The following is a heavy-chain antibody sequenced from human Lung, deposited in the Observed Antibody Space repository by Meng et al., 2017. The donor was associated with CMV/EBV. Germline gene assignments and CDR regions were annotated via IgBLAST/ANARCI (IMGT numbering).Heavy chain of an antibody. CDR2: IRYDEKTK. V-gene: IGHV3-30*02. CDR3: VKDFPGDCYPFCYYFSHGMDV. Sequence: GGSXRLXCATSGLNFKIYGMHWVRQLPGKGLEWVAFIRYDEKTKYYADSVKGRFTISRDNSKNTLYLQMNSLTVEDTAVYYCVKDFPGDCYPFCYYFSHGMDVXGQGXTVTVSS. D-gene: IGHD2-21*01. CDR1: GLNFKIYG. J-gene: IGHJ6*02.